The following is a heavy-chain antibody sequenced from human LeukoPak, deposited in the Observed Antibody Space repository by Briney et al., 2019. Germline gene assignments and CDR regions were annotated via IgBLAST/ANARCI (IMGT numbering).Heavy chain of an antibody. V-gene: IGHV4-34*01. CDR2: INHSGST. CDR3: ARGRVTMVRGVFPFDY. Sequence: PSETLSLTCAVYGGSFSGYYWSWIRQPPGKGLGWIGEINHSGSTNYNPSLKSRVTISVDTSKNQFSLKLSSVTAADTAVYYCARGRVTMVRGVFPFDYWGQGTLVTVSS. J-gene: IGHJ4*02. CDR1: GGSFSGYY. D-gene: IGHD3-10*01.